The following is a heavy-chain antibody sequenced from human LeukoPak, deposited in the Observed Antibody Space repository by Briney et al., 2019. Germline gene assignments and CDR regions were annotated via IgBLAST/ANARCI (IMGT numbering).Heavy chain of an antibody. Sequence: ASVKVSCKASGYTFTGYYMHWVRQASGQGLEWMGWINPNSGGTNYAQKFQGRVTMTRDTSISTAYMELSRLRSDDTAVYYCARDVLGGSDEFDYWGQGTLVTVSS. J-gene: IGHJ4*02. V-gene: IGHV1-2*02. CDR2: INPNSGGT. D-gene: IGHD1-26*01. CDR3: ARDVLGGSDEFDY. CDR1: GYTFTGYY.